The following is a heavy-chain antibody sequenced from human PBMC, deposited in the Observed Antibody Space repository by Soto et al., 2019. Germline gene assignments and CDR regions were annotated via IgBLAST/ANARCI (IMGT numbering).Heavy chain of an antibody. CDR1: AFSLSTGGVG. V-gene: IGHV2-5*02. CDR2: IYWDDDK. Sequence: GSGPTLVNPTQTLTLTCTFSAFSLSTGGVGVGWIRQPPGKALEWLALIYWDDDKRYSPSLRSRLTITKDTSKNQVVLTMTNMDPVDTATYYCIQSRCGGDCLQSYASYYYYGMDVWGQGTTVTV. D-gene: IGHD2-21*02. J-gene: IGHJ6*02. CDR3: IQSRCGGDCLQSYASYYYYGMDV.